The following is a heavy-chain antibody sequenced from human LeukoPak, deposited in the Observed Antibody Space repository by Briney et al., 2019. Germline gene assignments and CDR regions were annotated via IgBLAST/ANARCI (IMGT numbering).Heavy chain of an antibody. V-gene: IGHV3-7*01. CDR1: GFTFSSYW. J-gene: IGHJ3*02. Sequence: GGSLRLSCAASGFTFSSYWMSWVRQAPGKGLEWVANIKQDGREKYYVDSVKGRFTISRDNAKNSLYLQMNSLRAEDTAVYYCARGGVNTFWSGYYGDAFDIWGQGTMVTVSS. CDR3: ARGGVNTFWSGYYGDAFDI. D-gene: IGHD3-3*01. CDR2: IKQDGREK.